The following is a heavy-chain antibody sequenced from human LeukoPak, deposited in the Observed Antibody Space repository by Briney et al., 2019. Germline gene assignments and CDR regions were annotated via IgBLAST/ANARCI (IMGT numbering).Heavy chain of an antibody. D-gene: IGHD3-9*01. CDR2: ISGSCRIT. CDR1: RLALSSYA. Sequence: GRSLSLSRAPSRLALSSYAMSSVRRAAGTGLEWVSAISGSCRITYYADPLKGRFTISRDNSKNTQDLQMNSLGVEDTAGYDCAKARITIYARGNWCDPWGQRTLVTVSS. V-gene: IGHV3-23*01. J-gene: IGHJ5*02. CDR3: AKARITIYARGNWCDP.